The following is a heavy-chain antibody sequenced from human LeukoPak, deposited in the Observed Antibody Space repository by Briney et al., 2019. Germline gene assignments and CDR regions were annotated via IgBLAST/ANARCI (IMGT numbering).Heavy chain of an antibody. V-gene: IGHV4-34*01. J-gene: IGHJ4*02. CDR3: AARHCSSTSCYKQRLNNFDY. CDR1: GGSFSGYY. CDR2: INHSGST. D-gene: IGHD2-2*02. Sequence: SETLSLTCAVYGGSFSGYYWSWIRQPPGKGPEWIGEINHSGSTNYNSSLKSRVTISVDTSKNQFSLKLSSVTAADTAVYYCAARHCSSTSCYKQRLNNFDYWGQGTLVTVSS.